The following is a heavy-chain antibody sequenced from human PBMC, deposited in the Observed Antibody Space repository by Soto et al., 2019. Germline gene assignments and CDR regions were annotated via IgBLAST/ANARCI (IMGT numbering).Heavy chain of an antibody. CDR3: AKMMEVVPAARDYYYGMDV. V-gene: IGHV3-23*01. CDR2: ISGSGGST. Sequence: PGGSLRLSCAASGFTFSSYAMSWVRQAPGKGLEWVSAISGSGGSTYYADSVKGRFTISRDNSKNTLYLQMNSLRAEDTAVYYCAKMMEVVPAARDYYYGMDVWGQGTTVTVSS. CDR1: GFTFSSYA. D-gene: IGHD2-2*01. J-gene: IGHJ6*02.